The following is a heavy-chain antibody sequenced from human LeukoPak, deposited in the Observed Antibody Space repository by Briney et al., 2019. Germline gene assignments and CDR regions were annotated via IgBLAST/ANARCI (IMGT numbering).Heavy chain of an antibody. CDR3: ASLPYYYDSSGLRAFDI. CDR2: IWYDGSNK. D-gene: IGHD3-22*01. CDR1: GFTFSSYG. V-gene: IGHV3-33*01. Sequence: GGSLRLSCAASGFTFSSYGMPWVRQAPGKGLEWVAVIWYDGSNKYYADSVKGRFTISRDNSKNTLYLQMNSLRAEDTAVYHCASLPYYYDSSGLRAFDIWGQGTMVTVSS. J-gene: IGHJ3*02.